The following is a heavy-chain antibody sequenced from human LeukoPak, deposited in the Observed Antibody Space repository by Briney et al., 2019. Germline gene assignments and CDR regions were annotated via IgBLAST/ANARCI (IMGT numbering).Heavy chain of an antibody. Sequence: SVKVSCKASGGTFSSYTIGWVRQAPGQGLEWMGRIIPILGIANYAQKFQGRVTITTDESTSTAYMELSSLRSEDTAVYYCARENRGRYCSSTSCYSHYYYYYMDVWGKGTTVTVSS. J-gene: IGHJ6*03. V-gene: IGHV1-69*16. CDR3: ARENRGRYCSSTSCYSHYYYYYMDV. D-gene: IGHD2-2*02. CDR2: IIPILGIA. CDR1: GGTFSSYT.